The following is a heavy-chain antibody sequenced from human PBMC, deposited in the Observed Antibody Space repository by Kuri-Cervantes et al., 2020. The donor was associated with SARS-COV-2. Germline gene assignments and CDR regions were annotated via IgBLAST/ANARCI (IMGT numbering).Heavy chain of an antibody. V-gene: IGHV3-30*18. CDR3: ANPWGPDWYFDL. CDR1: GFVFSSHG. J-gene: IGHJ2*01. CDR2: ISNDGSNK. D-gene: IGHD3-16*01. Sequence: GESLKISCAASGFVFSSHGMHWVRQAPDKGLERVAAISNDGSNKYYADSVKGRFTISRDNSKNTPYLQLNSLRADDTAVYYCANPWGPDWYFDLWGRGTLVTVSS.